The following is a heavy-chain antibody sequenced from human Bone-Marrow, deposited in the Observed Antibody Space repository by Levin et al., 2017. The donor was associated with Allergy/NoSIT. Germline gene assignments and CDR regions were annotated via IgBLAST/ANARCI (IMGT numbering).Heavy chain of an antibody. Sequence: GGSLRLSCAASGFTFSSYAMHWVRQAPGKGLEWVAVISYDGSNKYYADSVKGRFTISRDNSKNTLYLQMNSLRAEDTAVYYCARGDTMVRGPKRGTDAFDIWGQGTMVTVSS. CDR3: ARGDTMVRGPKRGTDAFDI. D-gene: IGHD3-10*01. CDR2: ISYDGSNK. CDR1: GFTFSSYA. J-gene: IGHJ3*02. V-gene: IGHV3-30-3*01.